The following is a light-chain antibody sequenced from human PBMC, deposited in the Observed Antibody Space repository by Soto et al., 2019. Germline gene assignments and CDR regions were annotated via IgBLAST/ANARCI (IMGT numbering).Light chain of an antibody. V-gene: IGLV1-40*01. CDR1: SSNIGADSD. Sequence: QSVLTQPPSVSGAPGQRVIIPCTGTSSNIGADSDVHWYQQLPGSAPKLVIFADTNRPSGVPGRFSGSKSGTSASLTISGLQAEDEADYYCTSYTSSSTLDVFGTGTKLTVL. CDR2: ADT. J-gene: IGLJ1*01. CDR3: TSYTSSSTLDV.